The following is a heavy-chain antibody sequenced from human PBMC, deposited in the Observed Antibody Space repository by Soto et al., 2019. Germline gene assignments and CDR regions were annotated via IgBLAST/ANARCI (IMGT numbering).Heavy chain of an antibody. Sequence: GGSLRLSCAASGFTFSGYWMSWLRQAPGKGLEWVANIKQDGSEKYFLDSVKGRFSISRDNAEKSLYLQMDSLRVDDTAVYYCARDRVDTAMVTGFSHDYWGQGTLVTVSS. V-gene: IGHV3-7*01. CDR3: ARDRVDTAMVTGFSHDY. J-gene: IGHJ4*02. D-gene: IGHD5-18*01. CDR1: GFTFSGYW. CDR2: IKQDGSEK.